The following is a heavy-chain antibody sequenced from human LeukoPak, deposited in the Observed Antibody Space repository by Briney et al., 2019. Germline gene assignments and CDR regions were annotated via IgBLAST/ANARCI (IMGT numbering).Heavy chain of an antibody. J-gene: IGHJ3*02. CDR2: MNPNSGNT. CDR3: ARVEAYYDFWSGYSPDAFDI. CDR1: GYTFTSYD. V-gene: IGHV1-8*01. Sequence: ASVKVSCKASGYTFTSYDINWVRQATGQGLEWMGWMNPNSGNTGYAQKFQGRVTMTRNTSISTAYMELSSLRSEDTAVYYCARVEAYYDFWSGYSPDAFDIWGQGTMVTVSS. D-gene: IGHD3-3*01.